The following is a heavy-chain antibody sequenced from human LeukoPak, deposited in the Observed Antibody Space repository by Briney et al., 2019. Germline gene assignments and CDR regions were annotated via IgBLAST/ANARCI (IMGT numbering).Heavy chain of an antibody. V-gene: IGHV4-61*02. J-gene: IGHJ3*02. CDR2: IYTSGST. CDR3: ARALAVVVIAEDRDAFDI. Sequence: SETLSLTCTVSGGSISSGSYYWSWIRQPAGKGLEWIGRIYTSGSTNYKPSLKSRVTISVDTSKNQFSLKLSSVTAADTAVYYCARALAVVVIAEDRDAFDIWGQGTMVTVSS. D-gene: IGHD3-22*01. CDR1: GGSISSGSYY.